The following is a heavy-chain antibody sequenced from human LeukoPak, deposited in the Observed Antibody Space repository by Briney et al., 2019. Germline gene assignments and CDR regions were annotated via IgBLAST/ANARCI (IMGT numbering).Heavy chain of an antibody. CDR2: IYYSGST. V-gene: IGHV4-59*01. Sequence: RTSETLSLTCTVSGGSISSYYWSWIRQPPGKGLEWIGYIYYSGSTNYNPSLKSRVTISVDTSKNQFSLKLSSVTAADTAVYYCARDGVMGYCSGGSCRDAFDIWGQGTMVTASS. CDR3: ARDGVMGYCSGGSCRDAFDI. D-gene: IGHD2-15*01. J-gene: IGHJ3*02. CDR1: GGSISSYY.